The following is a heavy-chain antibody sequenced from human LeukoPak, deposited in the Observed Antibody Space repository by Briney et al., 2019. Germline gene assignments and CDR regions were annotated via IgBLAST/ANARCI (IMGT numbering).Heavy chain of an antibody. CDR2: ISGDGGST. V-gene: IGHV3-43*02. CDR1: GFTFDDYA. CDR3: AKHVAAAGTPLPDY. Sequence: GGSLRLSCAASGFTFDDYAMHWVRHAPEKGLEWVSLISGDGGSTYYADSVKGRFTISRDNSKNSLYLQMNSLRTEDTALYYCAKHVAAAGTPLPDYWGQGTLVTVSS. J-gene: IGHJ4*02. D-gene: IGHD6-13*01.